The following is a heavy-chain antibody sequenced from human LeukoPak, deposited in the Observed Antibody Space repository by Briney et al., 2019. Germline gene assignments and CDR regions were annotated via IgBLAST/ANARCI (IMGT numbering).Heavy chain of an antibody. J-gene: IGHJ5*02. D-gene: IGHD3-3*01. CDR3: ARGSTVVIFGVATAPDGRFDP. V-gene: IGHV4-38-2*02. Sequence: SETLSLTCTVSGYSISSGYYWGWIRQPPGKGLEWIGSIYHSGSTYYNPSLKSRVTISVDTSKNQFSLKLSSVTAADTAVYYCARGSTVVIFGVATAPDGRFDPWGQGILVTVSS. CDR2: IYHSGST. CDR1: GYSISSGYY.